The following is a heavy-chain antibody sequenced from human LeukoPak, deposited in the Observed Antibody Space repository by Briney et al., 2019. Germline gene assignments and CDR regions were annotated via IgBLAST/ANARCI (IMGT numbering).Heavy chain of an antibody. CDR3: ARDRTNWFDP. CDR1: GFTFSSYG. CDR2: ISYDGSNK. V-gene: IGHV3-30*03. Sequence: PGGSLRLSCAASGFTFSSYGMHWVRQAPGKGLEWVAVISYDGSNKYYADSVKGRFTISRDNAKNSLYLQMNSLGAEDTAVYYCARDRTNWFDPWGQGTLVTVSS. D-gene: IGHD1-7*01. J-gene: IGHJ5*02.